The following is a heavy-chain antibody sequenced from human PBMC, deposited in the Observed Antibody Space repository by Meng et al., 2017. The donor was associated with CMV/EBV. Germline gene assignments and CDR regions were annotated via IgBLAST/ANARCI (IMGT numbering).Heavy chain of an antibody. V-gene: IGHV3-48*04. D-gene: IGHD4-17*01. CDR2: ISSSSSTI. Sequence: GESLKISCAASGFTFSSYSMNWVRQAPGKGLEWVSYISSSSSTIYYADSVKGRFTISRDNAKNSLYLQMNSLRAEDTAVYYCARDGEVVGTTVTTLDYYYGMDVWAKGPRSPSP. CDR1: GFTFSSYS. CDR3: ARDGEVVGTTVTTLDYYYGMDV. J-gene: IGHJ6*02.